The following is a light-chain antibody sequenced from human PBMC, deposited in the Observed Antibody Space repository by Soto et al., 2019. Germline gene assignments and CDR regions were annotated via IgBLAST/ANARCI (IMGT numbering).Light chain of an antibody. Sequence: QSALTQPASVSGSPGQSITISCTGTSSDVGGYNYVSWYQQHPGKAPKLMIYDVSNRPSGVSNRFSGSKSGNTASLTISGLLAEDAAVYYSSSYTSSSTYVVFGGGTKLTVL. J-gene: IGLJ2*01. CDR2: DVS. V-gene: IGLV2-14*01. CDR1: SSDVGGYNY. CDR3: SSYTSSSTYVV.